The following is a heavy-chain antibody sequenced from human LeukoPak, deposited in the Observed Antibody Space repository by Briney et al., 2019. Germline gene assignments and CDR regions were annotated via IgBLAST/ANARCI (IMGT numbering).Heavy chain of an antibody. J-gene: IGHJ4*02. Sequence: PGGSLRLSCAASGFTFSSYAMHWVRQAPGKGLEGVAVISYDGSNKYYADSVKGRFTISRDNSKNTLYLQMNSLRAEDTAVYYCARDLSVVEGRAAAGKKGPQETDYWGQGTLVTVSS. CDR1: GFTFSSYA. CDR2: ISYDGSNK. D-gene: IGHD6-13*01. CDR3: ARDLSVVEGRAAAGKKGPQETDY. V-gene: IGHV3-30-3*01.